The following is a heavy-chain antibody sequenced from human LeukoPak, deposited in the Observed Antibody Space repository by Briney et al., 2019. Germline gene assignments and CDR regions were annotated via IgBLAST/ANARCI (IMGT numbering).Heavy chain of an antibody. CDR3: ARHNYYNFWNALNWFDP. CDR1: GGSISSNSDY. V-gene: IGHV4-39*01. D-gene: IGHD3-3*01. Sequence: PSETLSLTCSVSGGSISSNSDYWGWIRQPPGKGLEWIVSIYYSGSTYYNPSLKSRVIMSVDTSKNQFSLKLSSVTAADTALYYCARHNYYNFWNALNWFDPWGQGTPVTVSS. J-gene: IGHJ5*02. CDR2: IYYSGST.